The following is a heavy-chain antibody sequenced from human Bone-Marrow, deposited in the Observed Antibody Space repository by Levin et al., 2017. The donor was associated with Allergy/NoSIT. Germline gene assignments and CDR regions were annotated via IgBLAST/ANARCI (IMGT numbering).Heavy chain of an antibody. CDR3: ARDLGVRGASRDY. V-gene: IGHV4-4*02. CDR1: GGSIRSPNW. J-gene: IGHJ4*02. Sequence: SQTLSLTCVVSGGSIRSPNWWSWVRQSPGKGLEWIGEIFHTGTTNYNPSLQSRVTLSVNKSKHHFSLTMMSVTAADTAVYFCARDLGVRGASRDYWGQGILVTVSS. D-gene: IGHD3-10*01. CDR2: IFHTGTT.